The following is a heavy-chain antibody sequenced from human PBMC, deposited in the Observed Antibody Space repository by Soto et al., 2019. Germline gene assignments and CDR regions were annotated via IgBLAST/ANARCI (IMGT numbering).Heavy chain of an antibody. CDR1: GYTFTSYG. CDR2: ISAYNGNT. CDR3: ARDQHDFWSGYIFDY. J-gene: IGHJ4*02. D-gene: IGHD3-3*01. V-gene: IGHV1-18*01. Sequence: ASVKVSCKASGYTFTSYGISWVRQAPGQRLEWMGWISAYNGNTNYAQKLQGRVTMTTDTSTSTAYMELRSLRSDDTAVYYCARDQHDFWSGYIFDYWGQGTLVTVSS.